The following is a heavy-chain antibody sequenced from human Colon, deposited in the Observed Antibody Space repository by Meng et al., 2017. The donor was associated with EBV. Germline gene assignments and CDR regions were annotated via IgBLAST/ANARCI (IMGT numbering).Heavy chain of an antibody. CDR1: GFSLSTTGVG. J-gene: IGHJ4*02. D-gene: IGHD6-13*01. CDR2: IFWDDDK. CDR3: ARRKAAAAPRDY. Sequence: QITLKESGPTLVNPTXTLTLTXPFSGFSLSTTGVGVAWIRQPPGKALEWLALIFWDDDKHYSPSLKSRVTVTKDTSKRQVVLTMTNMDPMDTATYYCARRKAAAAPRDYWCQGTLVTVSS. V-gene: IGHV2-5*02.